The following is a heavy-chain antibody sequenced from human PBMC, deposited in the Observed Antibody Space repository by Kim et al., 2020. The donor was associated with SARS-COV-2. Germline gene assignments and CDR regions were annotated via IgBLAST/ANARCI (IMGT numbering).Heavy chain of an antibody. J-gene: IGHJ4*01. V-gene: IGHV4-39*01. CDR3: AGQSDVLRSAACGQVD. CDR1: GGSISSCSYY. Sequence: SETLSLTCTVSGGSISSCSYYWVWNRQGPGQGRDWIVCIYDSANTYYNPSLKIPVSIYMSTSKNSLSLKLGSATDAATADYYCAGQSDVLRSAACGQVD. D-gene: IGHD5-12*01. CDR2: IYDSANT.